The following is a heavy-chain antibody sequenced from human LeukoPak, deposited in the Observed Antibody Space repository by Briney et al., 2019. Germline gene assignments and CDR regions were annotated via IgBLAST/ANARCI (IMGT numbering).Heavy chain of an antibody. Sequence: ASVKVSCKASGYTFTSYGISWVRQAPGQGLEWMGWISAYNGNTNYAQKLQGRVTMTTDTSTSTAYMELRSLRSDDTAVYYCARVGGASWYLYYYYYYMDVWGKGTTVTVSS. CDR3: ARVGGASWYLYYYYYYMDV. D-gene: IGHD6-13*01. CDR1: GYTFTSYG. V-gene: IGHV1-18*01. J-gene: IGHJ6*03. CDR2: ISAYNGNT.